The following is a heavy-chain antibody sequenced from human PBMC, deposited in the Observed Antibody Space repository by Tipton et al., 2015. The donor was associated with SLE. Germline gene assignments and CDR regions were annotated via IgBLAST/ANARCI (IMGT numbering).Heavy chain of an antibody. J-gene: IGHJ5*02. CDR2: IYHSGYT. Sequence: TLSLTCTVSGYSINSGYYWGWIRQPPGKGLAWIGIIYHSGYTSYNPSLKSRVTISADTSKNQFSLKVSSVTAADSAVYYCANDYGGSRGYDNCFDPWGQGILVTVSS. CDR3: ANDYGGSRGYDNCFDP. V-gene: IGHV4-38-2*02. CDR1: GYSINSGYY. D-gene: IGHD5-12*01.